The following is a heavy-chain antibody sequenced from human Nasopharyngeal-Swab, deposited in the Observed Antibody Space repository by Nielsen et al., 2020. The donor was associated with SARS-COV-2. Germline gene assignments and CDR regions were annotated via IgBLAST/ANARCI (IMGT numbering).Heavy chain of an antibody. Sequence: WVRQAPGQRLEWLGWMNPNSGNTGYAQKFQGRVTMTRNTSISTAYMELSSLKSEDTAVYYCARALTVDTGMVIYYYYYYGMDVWGQGTTVTVSS. CDR2: MNPNSGNT. CDR3: ARALTVDTGMVIYYYYYYGMDV. V-gene: IGHV1-8*01. J-gene: IGHJ6*02. D-gene: IGHD5-18*01.